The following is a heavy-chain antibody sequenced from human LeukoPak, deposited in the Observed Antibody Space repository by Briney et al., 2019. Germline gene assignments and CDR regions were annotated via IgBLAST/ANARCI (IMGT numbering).Heavy chain of an antibody. V-gene: IGHV3-53*05. CDR2: IYSGGST. J-gene: IGHJ4*02. Sequence: PGGSLRPSCAASGFTVSSNYMSWVRQAPGKGLEWVSVIYSGGSTYYADSVKGRFTISRDNSKNTLYLQMNSLRAEDTAVYYCARNEGGSYSAYWGQGTLVTVSS. CDR1: GFTVSSNY. D-gene: IGHD1-26*01. CDR3: ARNEGGSYSAY.